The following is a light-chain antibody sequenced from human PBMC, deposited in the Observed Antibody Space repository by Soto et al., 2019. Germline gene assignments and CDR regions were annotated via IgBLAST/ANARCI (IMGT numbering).Light chain of an antibody. CDR3: QQRSNWPPLT. Sequence: EIVMTQSPATLSVSPGETASLSCRASQSISNHLTWYQQKPGQAPRLLIYDASNRATGIPARFSGSGSGTDFTLTISSLEPEDFAVYYCQQRSNWPPLTFGQGTRLEIK. CDR1: QSISNH. CDR2: DAS. V-gene: IGKV3-11*01. J-gene: IGKJ5*01.